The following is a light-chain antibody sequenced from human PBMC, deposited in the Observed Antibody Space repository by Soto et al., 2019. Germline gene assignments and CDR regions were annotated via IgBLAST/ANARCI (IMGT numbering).Light chain of an antibody. J-gene: IGLJ2*01. V-gene: IGLV2-14*01. CDR2: DVS. Sequence: QSALTQPASVSGSPGQSITISCTGTSSDVGGYNYVSWYQQHPGKAPKLMIYDVSNRPSGVSNRFSGSKSGNTASLTISGLQAEDEADYYCISYTSSSALGVFGGGTKATVL. CDR3: ISYTSSSALGV. CDR1: SSDVGGYNY.